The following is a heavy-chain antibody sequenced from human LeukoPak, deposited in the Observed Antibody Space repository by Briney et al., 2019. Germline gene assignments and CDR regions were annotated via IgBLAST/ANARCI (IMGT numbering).Heavy chain of an antibody. D-gene: IGHD1-26*01. CDR3: ARESGIMVGDYYYYYMDV. J-gene: IGHJ6*03. CDR2: ISGGSTYI. Sequence: GGSLRLSCTAPGFAFSTYDMNWVRQAPGKGLEWVSSISGGSTYIYYIDSVKGRFTISRDNAKNSLYLQMESLSAEDTAVYYCARESGIMVGDYYYYYMDVWGIGTTVTVSS. V-gene: IGHV3-21*01. CDR1: GFAFSTYD.